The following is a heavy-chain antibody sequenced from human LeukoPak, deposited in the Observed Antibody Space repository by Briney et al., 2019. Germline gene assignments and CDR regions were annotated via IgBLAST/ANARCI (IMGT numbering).Heavy chain of an antibody. V-gene: IGHV3-7*04. D-gene: IGHD1-26*01. CDR1: GFTFSSYW. J-gene: IGHJ6*03. CDR2: IKQDGSEK. CDR3: ARGPVGATGYYYYYMDV. Sequence: QPGGSLRLSCAASGFTFSSYWMSWVRQAPGKGLEWVANIKQDGSEKYYVDSVKGRFTISRDNAKNSLYLQMNSLRAEDTAVYYCARGPVGATGYYYYYMDVWGKGTTVTVSS.